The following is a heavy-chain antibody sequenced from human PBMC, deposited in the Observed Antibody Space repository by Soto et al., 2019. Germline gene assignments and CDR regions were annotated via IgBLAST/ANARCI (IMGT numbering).Heavy chain of an antibody. Sequence: EVQLLESGGGLVQPGGSLRLSCAVSGFSFSTYGVTWVRQAPGKGLEWVSGLSGGSGVTHYADSVKGRFTITGDNSKNTVYLHMNSLRVEDTAVYYCAKWNGYGDYWGQGTLVTVSS. J-gene: IGHJ4*02. V-gene: IGHV3-23*01. CDR2: LSGGSGVT. CDR1: GFSFSTYG. CDR3: AKWNGYGDY. D-gene: IGHD1-1*01.